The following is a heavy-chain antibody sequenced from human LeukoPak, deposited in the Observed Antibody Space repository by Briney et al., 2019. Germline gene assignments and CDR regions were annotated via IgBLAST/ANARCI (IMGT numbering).Heavy chain of an antibody. J-gene: IGHJ1*01. D-gene: IGHD6-13*01. Sequence: SETLSLTCAVYGGSFSGYYWSWIRQPPGKGLEWIGEINHSGSTNYNPSLKSRVTISVDTSKNQFSLKLSSVTAADTAVYYCASVPGYSSSWYRAEYFQHWGQGTLVTVSS. CDR2: INHSGST. CDR1: GGSFSGYY. CDR3: ASVPGYSSSWYRAEYFQH. V-gene: IGHV4-34*01.